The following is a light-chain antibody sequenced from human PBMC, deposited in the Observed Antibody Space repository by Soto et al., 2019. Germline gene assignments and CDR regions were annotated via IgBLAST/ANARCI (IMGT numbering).Light chain of an antibody. CDR2: DVN. V-gene: IGLV2-14*03. Sequence: QSALTQPASVSGSPGQSITISCTGTSSDVGGYNFVSWYQQHPGKVPKLMIFDVNRRPSGVSDRFSGSKSGNTASLTISGLQADDEGDYYCCSYTSSSTHVFGRGTKLTVL. J-gene: IGLJ2*01. CDR1: SSDVGGYNF. CDR3: CSYTSSSTHV.